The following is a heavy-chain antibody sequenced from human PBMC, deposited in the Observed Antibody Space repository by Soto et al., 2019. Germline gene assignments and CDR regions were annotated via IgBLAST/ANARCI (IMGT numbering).Heavy chain of an antibody. CDR2: ISGSGGST. J-gene: IGHJ3*02. D-gene: IGHD2-15*01. CDR3: AKVLLYDTDAFDI. V-gene: IGHV3-23*01. CDR1: GFTFSSYA. Sequence: EVQLLESGGGLVQPGGSLRLSCATSGFTFSSYAMSWVRQAPGKGLEWVSAISGSGGSTYYADSVKGRFTISRDNSKNTLYLQMNSLRAEDTAVYYCAKVLLYDTDAFDIWGQGTMVTVSS.